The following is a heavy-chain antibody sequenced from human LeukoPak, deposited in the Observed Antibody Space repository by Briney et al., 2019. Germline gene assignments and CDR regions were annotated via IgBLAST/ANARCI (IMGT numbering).Heavy chain of an antibody. Sequence: ASVKVSCKASGYTFTSYDINWVRQATGQGLEWMGWMNPNSGNTGYAQKFQGRVTITRNTSISTAYMELSSLRSEDTAVYYCARAPGYSSGWYGGDYYYMDVWGKGTTVTVSS. D-gene: IGHD6-19*01. CDR2: MNPNSGNT. J-gene: IGHJ6*03. V-gene: IGHV1-8*03. CDR1: GYTFTSYD. CDR3: ARAPGYSSGWYGGDYYYMDV.